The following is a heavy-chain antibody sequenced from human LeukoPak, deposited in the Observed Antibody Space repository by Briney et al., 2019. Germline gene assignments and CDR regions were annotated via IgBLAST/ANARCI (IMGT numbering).Heavy chain of an antibody. Sequence: SETLSLTCAVSGGSISSGGYSWSWIRQPPGKGLEWIGYVSYSGNTYYNSSLKSRVTISVDTSKNQFSLKLSSVTAADTAVYYCASGRGYSYAYYYYYMDVWGQGTLVTVSS. CDR2: VSYSGNT. J-gene: IGHJ6*03. CDR1: GGSISSGGYS. CDR3: ASGRGYSYAYYYYYMDV. V-gene: IGHV4-30-4*07. D-gene: IGHD5-18*01.